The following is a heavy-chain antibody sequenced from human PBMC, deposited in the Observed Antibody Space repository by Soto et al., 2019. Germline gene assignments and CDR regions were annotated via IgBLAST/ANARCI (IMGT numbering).Heavy chain of an antibody. CDR1: GYTFTGYY. D-gene: IGHD6-6*01. V-gene: IGHV1-2*02. CDR2: INPNSGGT. CDR3: AREGYSSSYAYWFDP. J-gene: IGHJ5*02. Sequence: QVQLVQSGAEVKKPGASVKVSCKASGYTFTGYYMHWVRQAPGQGLEWMGWINPNSGGTNYAQKFQGRVTMTRDTCISTAYMELSRLRSDDTAVYYCAREGYSSSYAYWFDPWGQGTLVTVSS.